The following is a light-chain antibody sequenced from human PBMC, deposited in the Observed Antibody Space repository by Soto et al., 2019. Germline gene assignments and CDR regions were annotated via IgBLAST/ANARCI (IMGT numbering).Light chain of an antibody. V-gene: IGLV1-44*01. CDR2: TNN. Sequence: QSVLTPPPSASGTPGQRITISCSGSNSNIASHSVNWYQQVPGTAPKLLITTNNQRPSGVPDRFSGSKSGASASLAISGLQSEKQATYYCATWDDCAKFFFGT. CDR1: NSNIASHS. J-gene: IGLJ1*01. CDR3: ATWDDCAKFF.